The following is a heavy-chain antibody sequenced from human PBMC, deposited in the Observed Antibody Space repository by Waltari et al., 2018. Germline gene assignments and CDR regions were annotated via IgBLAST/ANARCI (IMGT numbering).Heavy chain of an antibody. D-gene: IGHD4-17*01. J-gene: IGHJ4*02. V-gene: IGHV3-7*01. Sequence: EVQLVEPGGHLVQPGESLRRSCGASAVPFSNYWMTWGRQAPGKGLDWVANIKPDGSESYYADAVKGRFTFSRDNAKNSLSLQMHSLRVEDTAVYYCARSGGYGWDSWGQGTLVIVSS. CDR1: AVPFSNYW. CDR3: ARSGGYGWDS. CDR2: IKPDGSES.